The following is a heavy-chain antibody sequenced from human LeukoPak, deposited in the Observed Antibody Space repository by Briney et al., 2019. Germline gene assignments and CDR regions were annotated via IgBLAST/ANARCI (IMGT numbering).Heavy chain of an antibody. D-gene: IGHD3-16*02. CDR2: IYTSGST. Sequence: PSETLSLTCTVSGGSISNYYWSWIRQPAGKGLEWIGRIYTSGSTNYNPSLKSRVTTSVDTSKNQLSLKLSSATAADTAVYYCARTKLSYYYMDVWGKGTTVTISS. V-gene: IGHV4-4*07. CDR1: GGSISNYY. CDR3: ARTKLSYYYMDV. J-gene: IGHJ6*03.